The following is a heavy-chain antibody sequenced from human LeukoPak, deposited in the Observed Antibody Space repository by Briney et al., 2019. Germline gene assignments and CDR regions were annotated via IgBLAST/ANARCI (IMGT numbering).Heavy chain of an antibody. V-gene: IGHV4-34*01. J-gene: IGHJ5*02. D-gene: IGHD2-2*02. CDR2: INHSGST. Sequence: SETLSLTCAVYGGSFSGYYWSWIRQPPGKGLEWIGEINHSGSTNYNPSLKSRFAISVDTSKNQFSLKLSSVTAADTAVYYCARRHLIGYCSSTSCYRGHNWFDPWGQGTLVTVSS. CDR3: ARRHLIGYCSSTSCYRGHNWFDP. CDR1: GGSFSGYY.